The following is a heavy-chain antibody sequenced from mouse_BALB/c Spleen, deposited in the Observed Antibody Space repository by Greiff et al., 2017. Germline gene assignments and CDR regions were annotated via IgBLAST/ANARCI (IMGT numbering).Heavy chain of an antibody. J-gene: IGHJ1*01. Sequence: DVMLVESGGGLVQPGGSLRLSCATSGFTFSDFYMEWVRQPPGKRLEWIAASRNKANDYTTEYSASVKGRFIVSRDTSQSILYLQMNALRAEDTAIYYCARARTGTDWYFDVWGAGTTVTVSS. CDR3: ARARTGTDWYFDV. V-gene: IGHV7-1*02. D-gene: IGHD4-1*01. CDR1: GFTFSDFY. CDR2: SRNKANDYTT.